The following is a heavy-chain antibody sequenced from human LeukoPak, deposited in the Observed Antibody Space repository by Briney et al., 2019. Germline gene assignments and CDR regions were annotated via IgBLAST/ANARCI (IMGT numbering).Heavy chain of an antibody. V-gene: IGHV4-30-4*01. CDR1: GGSISSGDYY. Sequence: PSETLSLTCTVSGGSISSGDYYWSRIRQPPGKGLEWIGYIYYSGSTYYNPSLKSRVTISVDTSKNQFSLKLSSVTAADTAVYYCARAPILQLTPDYWGQGTLVTVSS. D-gene: IGHD6-13*01. J-gene: IGHJ4*02. CDR3: ARAPILQLTPDY. CDR2: IYYSGST.